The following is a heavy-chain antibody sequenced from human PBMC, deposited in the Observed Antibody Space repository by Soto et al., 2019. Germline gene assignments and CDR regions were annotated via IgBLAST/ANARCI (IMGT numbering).Heavy chain of an antibody. CDR3: ACARQTTSPGRMVRFDY. J-gene: IGHJ4*02. D-gene: IGHD3-10*01. CDR1: GGSISSYY. Sequence: SETLSLTCTVSGGSISSYYWSWIRQPPGKGLEGIGYIYYSGSTYYNPSLKSRVTISVDTSKNQFSLKLSSVTAADTAVYYCACARQTTSPGRMVRFDYWGQGTLVTVSS. CDR2: IYYSGST. V-gene: IGHV4-59*08.